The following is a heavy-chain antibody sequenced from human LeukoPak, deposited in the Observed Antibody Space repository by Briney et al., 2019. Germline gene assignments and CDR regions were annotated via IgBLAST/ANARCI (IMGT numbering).Heavy chain of an antibody. J-gene: IGHJ4*02. D-gene: IGHD3-22*01. CDR3: ARVTGYMIEDYFDY. Sequence: PSETLTLTCTVSGGSISSYYWSWIRQPPGKGLEWIGYIYYSGSTNYNPSLKSRVTISVDTSKNQFSLKLRSVTAADTAVYYCARVTGYMIEDYFDYWGQGTLVTVSS. CDR1: GGSISSYY. V-gene: IGHV4-59*01. CDR2: IYYSGST.